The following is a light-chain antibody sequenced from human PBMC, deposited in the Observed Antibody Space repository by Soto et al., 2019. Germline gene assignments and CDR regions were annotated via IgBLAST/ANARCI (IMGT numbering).Light chain of an antibody. V-gene: IGLV2-8*01. Sequence: QSALTQPPSASGSPGQSVTISCTGTKSDIGVYDFVSWYQQHPGKAPRLIIYEVVQRPSGVPDRFSGSKSGNTASLTDSGLQAADEADYFCKSYAGSNTYVFGSGTKLTVL. J-gene: IGLJ1*01. CDR2: EVV. CDR3: KSYAGSNTYV. CDR1: KSDIGVYDF.